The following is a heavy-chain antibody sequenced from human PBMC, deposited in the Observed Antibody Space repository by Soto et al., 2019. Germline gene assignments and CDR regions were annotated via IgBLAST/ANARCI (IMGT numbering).Heavy chain of an antibody. Sequence: PGGSLRLSCAASGFTFSSYSMNWVRQAPGKGLEWVSSISSSSSYIYYADSVKGRFTISRDSAKNSLYLQMNSLRAEDTAVYYCARDGGPRAFTYYYYGMDVWGQGTTVTVSS. CDR1: GFTFSSYS. CDR3: ARDGGPRAFTYYYYGMDV. CDR2: ISSSSSYI. J-gene: IGHJ6*02. V-gene: IGHV3-21*01. D-gene: IGHD3-3*02.